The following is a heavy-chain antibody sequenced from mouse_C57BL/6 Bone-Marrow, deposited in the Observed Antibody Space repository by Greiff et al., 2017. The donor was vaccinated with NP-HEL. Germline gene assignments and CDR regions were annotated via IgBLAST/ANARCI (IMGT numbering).Heavy chain of an antibody. J-gene: IGHJ1*03. CDR3: ARYPYYGSSHWYFDV. CDR2: ISDGGRYT. Sequence: EVQGVESGGGLVKPGGSLKLSCAASGFTFSSYAMSWVRQTPEKRLEWVATISDGGRYTYYPDNVKGRFTISRDNAKNNLYLQRSHLKSEDTAMYYCARYPYYGSSHWYFDVWGTGTTVTVSS. CDR1: GFTFSSYA. V-gene: IGHV5-4*01. D-gene: IGHD1-1*01.